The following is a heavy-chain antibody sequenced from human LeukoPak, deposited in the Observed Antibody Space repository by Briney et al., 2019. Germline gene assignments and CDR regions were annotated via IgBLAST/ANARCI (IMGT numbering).Heavy chain of an antibody. CDR1: GGSISGYY. CDR3: ARVTGYMIEDYFDY. Sequence: SETLSLTCTVSGGSISGYYWSWIRQPPGKGLEWIGYIHYSGSTHYNPSLKSRVTISVKTSKNQFSLKLSSVTAADTAVYYCARVTGYMIEDYFDYWGQGTLVTVSS. J-gene: IGHJ4*02. V-gene: IGHV4-59*01. D-gene: IGHD3-22*01. CDR2: IHYSGST.